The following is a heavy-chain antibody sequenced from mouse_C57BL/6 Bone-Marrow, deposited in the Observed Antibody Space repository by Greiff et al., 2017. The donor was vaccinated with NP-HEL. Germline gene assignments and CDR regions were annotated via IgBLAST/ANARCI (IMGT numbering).Heavy chain of an antibody. CDR2: IYPGGGYT. CDR1: GYTFTNYW. D-gene: IGHD2-4*01. J-gene: IGHJ1*03. V-gene: IGHV1-63*01. CDR3: ARSYDYVDYWYFDV. Sequence: VKLMESGAELVRPGPSVKMSCKASGYTFTNYWIGWAKQRPGHGLEWIGDIYPGGGYTNYNEKFKGKATLTADKSSSTAYMQFSSLTSEDSAIYYCARSYDYVDYWYFDVWGTGTTVTVSS.